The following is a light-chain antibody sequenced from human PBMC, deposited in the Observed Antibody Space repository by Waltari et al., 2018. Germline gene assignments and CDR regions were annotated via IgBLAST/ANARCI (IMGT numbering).Light chain of an antibody. CDR3: QQYDNLLTSFT. CDR1: QDISNY. V-gene: IGKV1-33*01. J-gene: IGKJ3*01. Sequence: DIQMTQSPSSLSASVGDRVTITCQASQDISNYLNWYQEKPGKAPKLLIYDASNLETGVPSRFSGSGSGTGFTFTISSLQPEDIATYDCQQYDNLLTSFTFGPGTKVDIK. CDR2: DAS.